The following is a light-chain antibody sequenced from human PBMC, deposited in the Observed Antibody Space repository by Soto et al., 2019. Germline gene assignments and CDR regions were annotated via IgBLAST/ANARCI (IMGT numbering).Light chain of an antibody. V-gene: IGLV2-14*01. CDR2: EVS. CDR3: GSYTSATTWV. Sequence: QSVLTQPASVSGSPGQSITVSCTGTSSDVGGYGYVSWYQQHPGKAPKLMIYEVSNRPSGVSDRFSGSKSGNTASLSISGLQTEDEADYYCGSYTSATTWVFGGGTKLTVL. J-gene: IGLJ3*02. CDR1: SSDVGGYGY.